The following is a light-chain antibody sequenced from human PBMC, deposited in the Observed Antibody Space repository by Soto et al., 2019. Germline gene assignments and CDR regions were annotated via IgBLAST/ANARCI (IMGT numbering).Light chain of an antibody. J-gene: IGLJ1*01. Sequence: QSVLTQPPSASGSFGQSVTISCTGTSSDVGGYNYVSWYQQYPGKAPKLMIYEVSERPSGVPDRFSGSKSGNTASLTVSGLQADDEADYYCSSYSGTNYHYVFGTGTKVTV. V-gene: IGLV2-8*01. CDR2: EVS. CDR3: SSYSGTNYHYV. CDR1: SSDVGGYNY.